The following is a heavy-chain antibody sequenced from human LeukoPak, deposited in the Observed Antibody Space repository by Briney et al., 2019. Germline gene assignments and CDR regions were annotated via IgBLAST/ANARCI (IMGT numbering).Heavy chain of an antibody. CDR2: IYHSGST. D-gene: IGHD3-22*01. CDR3: ARDRYYYDSSGPTLDY. CDR1: GYSISSGYY. Sequence: SETLSLTCTVSGYSISSGYYWGWIRQPPGKGLEWIGSIYHSGSTYYNPSLKSRVTISVDTSKNQFSLKLSSVTAADTAVYYCARDRYYYDSSGPTLDYWGQGTLVTVSS. V-gene: IGHV4-38-2*02. J-gene: IGHJ4*02.